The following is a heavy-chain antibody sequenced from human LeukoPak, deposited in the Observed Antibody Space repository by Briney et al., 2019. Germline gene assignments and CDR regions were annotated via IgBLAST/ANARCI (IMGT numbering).Heavy chain of an antibody. J-gene: IGHJ4*02. D-gene: IGHD3-22*01. CDR2: ISPSGGIT. CDR1: GFTFSSYW. CDR3: AKEDSSGYYFFDY. V-gene: IGHV3-23*01. Sequence: PGGSLRLSCAASGFTFSSYWMSWVRQAPGKGLEWVSGISPSGGITYYTDSVKGRFTISRDNSKNTVSLQMNSLRGDDTAVYYCAKEDSSGYYFFDYWGQGTLVTVSS.